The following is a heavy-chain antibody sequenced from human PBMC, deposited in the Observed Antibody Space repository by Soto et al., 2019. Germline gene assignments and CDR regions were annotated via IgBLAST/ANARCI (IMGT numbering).Heavy chain of an antibody. CDR1: GYTFTSYG. V-gene: IGHV1-18*01. Sequence: GASVKVSCKASGYTFTSYGISWVRQAPGQGLEWMGWISAYNGNTNYAQKLQGRVTMTTDTSTSTAYMELRSLRSDDTAVYYCARDLPQPAAMVIFDYYYGMDVWGQGTTVTVSS. D-gene: IGHD5-18*01. CDR2: ISAYNGNT. J-gene: IGHJ6*02. CDR3: ARDLPQPAAMVIFDYYYGMDV.